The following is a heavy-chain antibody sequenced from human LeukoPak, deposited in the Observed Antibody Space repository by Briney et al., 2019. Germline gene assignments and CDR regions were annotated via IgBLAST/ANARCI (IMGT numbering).Heavy chain of an antibody. CDR1: GFTFSSYG. V-gene: IGHV3-66*01. J-gene: IGHJ4*02. CDR2: IYSGGST. Sequence: GGSLRLSCAASGFTFSSYGMSWVRQAPGKGLEWVSVIYSGGSTYYADSVKGRFTISRDNSKNTLYLQMNSLRAEDTAVYYCARGYLTTLYFDYWGQGTLVTVSS. D-gene: IGHD1-14*01. CDR3: ARGYLTTLYFDY.